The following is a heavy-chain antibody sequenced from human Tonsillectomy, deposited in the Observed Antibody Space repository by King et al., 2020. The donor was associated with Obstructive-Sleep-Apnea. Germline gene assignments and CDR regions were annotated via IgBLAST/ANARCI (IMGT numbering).Heavy chain of an antibody. CDR3: ARDQDSSGYYSGAFDI. V-gene: IGHV4-31*03. Sequence: VQLQESGPGLVKPSHTLSLNCTVSVGSISSGGYYWSWILQHPGKGLEWIGYIYYSGSTYYNPSLKSRVTISVDTSKNQFSLKLSSLTAADTAVYYCARDQDSSGYYSGAFDIWGQGTMVTVSS. J-gene: IGHJ3*02. D-gene: IGHD3-22*01. CDR2: IYYSGST. CDR1: VGSISSGGYY.